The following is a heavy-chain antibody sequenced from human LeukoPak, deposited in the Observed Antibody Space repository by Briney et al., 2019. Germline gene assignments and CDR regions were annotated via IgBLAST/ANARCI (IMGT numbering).Heavy chain of an antibody. D-gene: IGHD2-2*02. Sequence: GGSLRLSCAASGFSFGSYGMHWVRQAPGKGLEWVALIWYDGGDKSYADSVKGRFTISRDNSKNTLFLQMSSLRAEDTAVYYCARDGLGYCSSTNCYTFDYWGQGTLVTVSS. V-gene: IGHV3-33*01. CDR1: GFSFGSYG. J-gene: IGHJ4*02. CDR3: ARDGLGYCSSTNCYTFDY. CDR2: IWYDGGDK.